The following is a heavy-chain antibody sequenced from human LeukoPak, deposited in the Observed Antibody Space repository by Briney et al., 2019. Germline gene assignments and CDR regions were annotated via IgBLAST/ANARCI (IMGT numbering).Heavy chain of an antibody. CDR2: INPNGGGT. D-gene: IGHD1-1*01. CDR3: ARDWSWNDGSSGY. CDR1: GYTFTGYY. J-gene: IGHJ4*02. Sequence: ASVKVSCKASGYTFTGYYMHWVRQAPGRGLEWMGWINPNGGGTNYAQKLQGRVTMTTDTSTSTAYMELRSLRSDDTAVYYCARDWSWNDGSSGYWGQGTLVTVSS. V-gene: IGHV1-2*02.